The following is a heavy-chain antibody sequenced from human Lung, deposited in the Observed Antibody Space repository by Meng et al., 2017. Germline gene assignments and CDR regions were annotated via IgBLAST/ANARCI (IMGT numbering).Heavy chain of an antibody. J-gene: IGHJ4*02. CDR3: ARDEDISAAGKLFGDY. V-gene: IGHV1-2*06. CDR1: GYTFPDYW. D-gene: IGHD6-13*01. Sequence: LLQSGVEVERPGASVKVSGKASGYTFPDYWLHWVRRAPGQRLEWMGRINPKSGDTHYAQRFQGRVTMTGDTSISTAYMELSGLRSDDTAMYYCARDEDISAAGKLFGDYWGQGTLVTVSS. CDR2: INPKSGDT.